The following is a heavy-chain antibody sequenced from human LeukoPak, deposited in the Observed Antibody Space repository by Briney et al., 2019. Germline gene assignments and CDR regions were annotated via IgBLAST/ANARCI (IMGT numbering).Heavy chain of an antibody. CDR3: AREHDTSYAFDI. CDR2: ISSSSSTI. D-gene: IGHD3-22*01. Sequence: GGSLRLSCAASGFTFSSYSMNWVRQAPGKGLEWVSYISSSSSTIYYADSVKGRFTISRDNAKNTLYLQMNSLRPEDTAVYYCAREHDTSYAFDIWGQGTMVTVSS. V-gene: IGHV3-48*01. J-gene: IGHJ3*02. CDR1: GFTFSSYS.